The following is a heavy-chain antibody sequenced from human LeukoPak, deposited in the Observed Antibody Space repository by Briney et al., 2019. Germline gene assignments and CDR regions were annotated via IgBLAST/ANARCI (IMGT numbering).Heavy chain of an antibody. CDR1: GFTFSSYW. CDR3: ARALSIFRVVSYWYFDL. D-gene: IGHD3-3*01. J-gene: IGHJ2*01. CDR2: INSDGSST. V-gene: IGHV3-74*01. Sequence: GGSLRLSCAASGFTFSSYWMHWVRQAPGKGLVWVSRINSDGSSTSYADSVKGRFINSTDNSKHTLYLHMNSLRAEDTAVYYCARALSIFRVVSYWYFDLWGRGTLVTVSS.